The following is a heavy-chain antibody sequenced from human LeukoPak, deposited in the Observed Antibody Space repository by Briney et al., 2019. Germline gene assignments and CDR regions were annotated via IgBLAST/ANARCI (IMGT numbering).Heavy chain of an antibody. J-gene: IGHJ4*02. V-gene: IGHV3-7*01. CDR1: GFTFSSYW. CDR3: AKVGGRYSPLGY. Sequence: GGSLRLSCAASGFTFSSYWMSWVRQAPGKGLEWVANIKQDGSEKYYVDSVKGRFTISRDNDKNSLFLQMTSLRAEDTAVYYCAKVGGRYSPLGYWGQGTLVTVSS. CDR2: IKQDGSEK. D-gene: IGHD3-16*02.